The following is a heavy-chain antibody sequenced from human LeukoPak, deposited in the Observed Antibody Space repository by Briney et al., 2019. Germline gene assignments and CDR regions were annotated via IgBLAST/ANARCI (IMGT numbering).Heavy chain of an antibody. Sequence: SETLSLTCAVYGGSFSGYYWSWIRQPPGKGLEWIGEINHSGSTNYNPSLKSRVTISVDTSKNQFSLKLSSLTAADTAGDYCAGGTGGGPGGYDYMDVWGKGTTVTVSS. V-gene: IGHV4-34*01. D-gene: IGHD7-27*01. J-gene: IGHJ6*03. CDR1: GGSFSGYY. CDR2: INHSGST. CDR3: AGGTGGGPGGYDYMDV.